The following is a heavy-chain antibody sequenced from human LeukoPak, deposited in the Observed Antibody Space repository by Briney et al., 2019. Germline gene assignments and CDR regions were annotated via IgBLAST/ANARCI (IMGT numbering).Heavy chain of an antibody. V-gene: IGHV3-23*01. CDR1: GVTFSSYA. J-gene: IGHJ4*02. CDR2: ISGSGGST. Sequence: GGSLRLSCAASGVTFSSYAMSWVRQAPGKGLEWGSDISGSGGSTYYADSVKGGFTSSRENAKNTLYLQMNSLRAEDTAVYYCAKDHPAWYYDSSGYFDYWGQGTLVTVSS. D-gene: IGHD3-22*01. CDR3: AKDHPAWYYDSSGYFDY.